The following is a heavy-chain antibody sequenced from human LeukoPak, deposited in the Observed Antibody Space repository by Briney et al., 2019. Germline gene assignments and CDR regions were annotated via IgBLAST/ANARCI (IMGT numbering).Heavy chain of an antibody. J-gene: IGHJ4*02. D-gene: IGHD3-3*01. CDR2: IYYSGST. CDR3: ARHAGSGSPKGYFDY. V-gene: IGHV4-59*08. CDR1: GGSISSYY. Sequence: SETLSLTCTVSGGSISSYYWSWIRQPPGKGLEWIGYIYYSGSTNYNPSLKSRVTISVDTSKNQFSLKLSSVTAADTAVYYCARHAGSGSPKGYFDYWGQGTLVTVSS.